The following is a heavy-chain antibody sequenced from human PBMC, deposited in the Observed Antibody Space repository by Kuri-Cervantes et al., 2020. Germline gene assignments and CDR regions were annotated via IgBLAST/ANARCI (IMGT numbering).Heavy chain of an antibody. D-gene: IGHD4-11*01. J-gene: IGHJ4*02. CDR2: ISWDGGST. CDR3: ARDLEGYSNYVPSHFDY. CDR1: GFIFDDYA. V-gene: IGHV3-43D*03. Sequence: GESLKISCAASGFIFDDYAMHWVRQAPGKGLEWVSLISWDGGSTYYADSVKGRFTISRDNAKNSLYLQMNSLRAEDTAVYYCARDLEGYSNYVPSHFDYWGQGTLVTVSS.